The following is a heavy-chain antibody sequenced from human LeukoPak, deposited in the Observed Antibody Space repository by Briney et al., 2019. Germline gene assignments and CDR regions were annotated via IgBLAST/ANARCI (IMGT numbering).Heavy chain of an antibody. Sequence: PSETLSLTCTVSGGSISSYYWSWIRQPPGKGLEWIGYIYYSGSTNYNPSLKSRVTISVDTSKNQFSLKLSSVTAADTAVYYCARGEGWLQSYYYYYYMDVWGKGTTVTVSS. V-gene: IGHV4-59*01. J-gene: IGHJ6*03. D-gene: IGHD5-24*01. CDR3: ARGEGWLQSYYYYYYMDV. CDR2: IYYSGST. CDR1: GGSISSYY.